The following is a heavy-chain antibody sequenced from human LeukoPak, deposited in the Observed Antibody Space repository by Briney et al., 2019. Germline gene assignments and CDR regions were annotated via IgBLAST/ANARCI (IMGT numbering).Heavy chain of an antibody. CDR3: ARISYYGSGSYGYYYYYYMDV. J-gene: IGHJ6*03. CDR1: GFTFSNYW. V-gene: IGHV3-7*01. D-gene: IGHD3-10*01. CDR2: IKQDGSEK. Sequence: GGSLRLSCVASGFTFSNYWMSWVRQAPGKGLEWVANIKQDGSEKYYVDSVKGRFTISRDNAKNSLYLQMNSLRAEDTAVYYCARISYYGSGSYGYYYYYYMDVWGKGTTVTISS.